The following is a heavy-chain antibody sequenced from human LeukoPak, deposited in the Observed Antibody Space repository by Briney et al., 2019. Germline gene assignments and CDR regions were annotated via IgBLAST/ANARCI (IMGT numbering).Heavy chain of an antibody. V-gene: IGHV4-34*01. CDR1: GGSFSGYY. J-gene: IGHJ4*02. D-gene: IGHD3-22*01. CDR3: ASGPYDSSGYYFDY. CDR2: INHSGST. Sequence: SETLSLTCAVYGGSFSGYYWSWIRQPPGKGLEWIGEINHSGSTNYNPSLKSRATISVDTSKNQFSLKLSSVTAADTAVYYCASGPYDSSGYYFDYWGQGTLVTVSS.